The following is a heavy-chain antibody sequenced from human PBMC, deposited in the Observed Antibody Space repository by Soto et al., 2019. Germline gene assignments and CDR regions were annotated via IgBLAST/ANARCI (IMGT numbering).Heavy chain of an antibody. D-gene: IGHD3-9*01. CDR3: TRNKYYDILTGPVEMDV. CDR1: GFTFGDYA. Sequence: PGGSLRLSCTASGFTFGDYAMSWVRQAPGKGLEWVGFIRSKAYGGTTEYAASVKGRFTISRDDSKSIAYLQMNSLKTEDTAVYYCTRNKYYDILTGPVEMDVWGQGTTVTVSS. CDR2: IRSKAYGGTT. V-gene: IGHV3-49*04. J-gene: IGHJ6*02.